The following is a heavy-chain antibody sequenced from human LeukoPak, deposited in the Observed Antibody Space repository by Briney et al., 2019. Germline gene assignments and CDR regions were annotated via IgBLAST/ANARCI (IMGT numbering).Heavy chain of an antibody. V-gene: IGHV4-30-2*01. CDR1: GGSISSGGYY. D-gene: IGHD4-17*01. CDR2: IYHSGST. J-gene: IGHJ6*03. Sequence: PSQTLSLTCTVSGGSISSGGYYWSWIRQPPGKGLEWIGYIYHSGSTYYNPSLKSRVTISVDRSKNQFSLKLSSVTAADTAVYYCARVVYGDYGLYYYYYYYMDVWGKGTTVTVSS. CDR3: ARVVYGDYGLYYYYYYYMDV.